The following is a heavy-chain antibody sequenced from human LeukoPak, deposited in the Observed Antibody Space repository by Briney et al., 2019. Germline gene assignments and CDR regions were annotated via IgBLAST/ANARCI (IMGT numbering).Heavy chain of an antibody. Sequence: GESLKISCKGSGYSFTSYSISWVRQMPGKGLEWMGRIDPSDSYTNYSPSFQGHVTISADKSISTAYLQWNSLKASDTAMYYCAGAGIAGAGHAEYFQHWGQGTLVTVSS. J-gene: IGHJ1*01. CDR1: GYSFTSYS. D-gene: IGHD6-19*01. CDR3: AGAGIAGAGHAEYFQH. V-gene: IGHV5-10-1*01. CDR2: IDPSDSYT.